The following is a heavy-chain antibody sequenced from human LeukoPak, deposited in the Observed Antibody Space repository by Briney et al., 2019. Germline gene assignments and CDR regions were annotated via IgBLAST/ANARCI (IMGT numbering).Heavy chain of an antibody. CDR1: GFTFSDFY. J-gene: IGHJ5*02. Sequence: GGSLRLSCAASGFTFSDFYMNWIRQAPGKGLEWVSYISGSSSTMYYADSVKGRFTISRDNAKNSLYLQMNRLRAEDTAVYYCARGEAFLTSSWYNWFDPWGQGTLVTVSS. CDR2: ISGSSSTM. V-gene: IGHV3-11*04. CDR3: ARGEAFLTSSWYNWFDP. D-gene: IGHD3-16*01.